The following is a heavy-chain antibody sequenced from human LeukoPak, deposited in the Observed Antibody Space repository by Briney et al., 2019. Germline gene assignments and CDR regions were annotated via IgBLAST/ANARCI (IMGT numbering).Heavy chain of an antibody. CDR1: GGSISSGGYS. Sequence: SETLSLTCAVSGGSISSGGYSWSWIRQPPGKGLEWIGYIYHSGSTNYNPSLKSRVTISVDTSKNQSSLKLSSVTAADTAVYYCARVTVVPAATPYYFDYWGQGTLVTVSS. CDR2: IYHSGST. J-gene: IGHJ4*02. V-gene: IGHV4-30-2*01. D-gene: IGHD2-2*01. CDR3: ARVTVVPAATPYYFDY.